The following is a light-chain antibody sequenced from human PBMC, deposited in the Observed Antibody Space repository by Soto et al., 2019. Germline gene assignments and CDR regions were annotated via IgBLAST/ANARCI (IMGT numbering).Light chain of an antibody. CDR2: GAS. V-gene: IGKV3D-20*02. CDR1: QSVSSSY. Sequence: EILLTQYPGTLSLSPGERATLSCRASQSVSSSYLAWHQQNPGQAPRLLIYGASSRATGIPDRFTGSGSGPDFTLTLSSLEPEDFAVYYCQQSSNFGQGTRLEIK. CDR3: QQSSN. J-gene: IGKJ5*01.